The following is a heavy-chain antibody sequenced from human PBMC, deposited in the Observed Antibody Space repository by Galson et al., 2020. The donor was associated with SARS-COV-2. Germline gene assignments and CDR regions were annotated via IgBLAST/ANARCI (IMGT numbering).Heavy chain of an antibody. Sequence: TGGSLRLSCAASGFTFNRYWMHWVRQTPGKGLVWVSRIDRPGSSTYYADSVKGRFTISRDNAKNRLYLQMNSLRAADTAVYYCARGFHTAAMDEREFFLGGEGTLVTVSS. CDR2: IDRPGSST. V-gene: IGHV3-74*01. D-gene: IGHD3-10*01. CDR1: GFTFNRYW. CDR3: ARGFHTAAMDEREFFL. J-gene: IGHJ4*02.